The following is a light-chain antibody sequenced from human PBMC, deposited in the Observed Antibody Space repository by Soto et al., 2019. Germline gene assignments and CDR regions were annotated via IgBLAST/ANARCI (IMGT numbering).Light chain of an antibody. Sequence: EIVMTQSPATLSVSPGERATLSCRASQSVSNSLAWYQQKPGQAPRLLIYGASTGATGIPARFSGSGSGTEFALSCIRLHSEASAVYCCQQYYNLLTFGQGTKVEIK. CDR1: QSVSNS. V-gene: IGKV3-15*01. CDR3: QQYYNLLT. J-gene: IGKJ1*01. CDR2: GAS.